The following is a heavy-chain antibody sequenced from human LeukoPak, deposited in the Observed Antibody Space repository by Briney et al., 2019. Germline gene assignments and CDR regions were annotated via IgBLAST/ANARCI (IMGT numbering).Heavy chain of an antibody. CDR1: GGSISSYY. CDR3: AREPADYDSSGYPRN. J-gene: IGHJ3*01. CDR2: VYYSGST. V-gene: IGHV4-59*12. D-gene: IGHD3-22*01. Sequence: SETLSLTCTVSGGSISSYYWSWIRQPPGKGLEWIGYVYYSGSTNYNPSLKSRVTISVDTSKNQFSLKLSSVTAADTAVYYCAREPADYDSSGYPRNWGQGTMVTVSS.